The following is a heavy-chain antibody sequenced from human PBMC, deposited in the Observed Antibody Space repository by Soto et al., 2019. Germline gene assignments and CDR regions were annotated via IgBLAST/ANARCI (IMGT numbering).Heavy chain of an antibody. Sequence: QVQLVQSGAEVKKPGASVKVSCKASGYNFTSYYMHWVRQAPGQGLEWMGIINPSGGSTSYAQKFHGRVTMTRDTSTRKVYIELSSLRYEDTAVSYCASPGGAPYYYGIEVRGQGPTVTASS. CDR2: INPSGGST. CDR1: GYNFTSYY. V-gene: IGHV1-46*01. CDR3: ASPGGAPYYYGIEV. D-gene: IGHD2-21*01. J-gene: IGHJ6*02.